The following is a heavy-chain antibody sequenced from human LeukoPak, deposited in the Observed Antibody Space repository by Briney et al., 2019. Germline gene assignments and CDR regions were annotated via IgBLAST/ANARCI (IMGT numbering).Heavy chain of an antibody. J-gene: IGHJ6*02. D-gene: IGHD3-3*01. CDR1: GGSISSGGYY. CDR2: IYYSGST. CDR3: ARGSDFWSGSSAYYYYGMDV. V-gene: IGHV4-31*03. Sequence: PSETLSLTCTVSGGSISSGGYYWSWIRQHPGKGLEWIGYIYYSGSTYYNPSLGSRVTISVDTSKNQFSLKLSSVTAADTAVYYCARGSDFWSGSSAYYYYGMDVWGQGTTVTVSS.